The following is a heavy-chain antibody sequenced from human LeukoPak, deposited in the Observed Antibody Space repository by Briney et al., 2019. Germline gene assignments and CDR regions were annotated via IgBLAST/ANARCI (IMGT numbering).Heavy chain of an antibody. J-gene: IGHJ4*02. Sequence: ASVKISCKVSGYTFTNYYMHWVQQAPGKGLEWMGLVDPEDGGTIYAEKFQGRVTITADTSTDTAYMELSSLRSEDTAVYYCATVPYYGGNSYDYWGQGTLVTVSS. CDR1: GYTFTNYY. V-gene: IGHV1-69-2*01. CDR3: ATVPYYGGNSYDY. D-gene: IGHD4-23*01. CDR2: VDPEDGGT.